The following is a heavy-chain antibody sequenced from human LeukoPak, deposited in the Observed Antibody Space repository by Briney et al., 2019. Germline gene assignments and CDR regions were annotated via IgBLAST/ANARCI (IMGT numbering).Heavy chain of an antibody. CDR2: ISSSSSYI. J-gene: IGHJ4*02. V-gene: IGHV3-21*01. CDR1: GFTFSSYS. Sequence: GGSLRLSCAASGFTFSSYSMNWVRQAPGNGLEWVSSISSSSSYIYYADSVKGRFTISRDNAKNSLYLQMNSLRAEDTAVYYCARDAYGSGSYYNVFWGQGTLVTVSS. D-gene: IGHD3-10*01. CDR3: ARDAYGSGSYYNVF.